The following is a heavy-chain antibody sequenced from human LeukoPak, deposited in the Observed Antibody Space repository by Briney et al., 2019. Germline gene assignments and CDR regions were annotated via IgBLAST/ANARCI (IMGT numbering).Heavy chain of an antibody. V-gene: IGHV3-23*01. J-gene: IGHJ4*02. CDR1: GFTFNNYA. CDR2: ITVGGGST. D-gene: IGHD3-9*01. Sequence: PGGSLRLSCAASGFTFNNYAMNWVRQAPGKGLEWVSSITVGGGSTFYADSVKGRFTISRDNSKNTLFLQMNSLRTEDTAVYYCAKAEGYDILTGLDYWGQGTLVTVSS. CDR3: AKAEGYDILTGLDY.